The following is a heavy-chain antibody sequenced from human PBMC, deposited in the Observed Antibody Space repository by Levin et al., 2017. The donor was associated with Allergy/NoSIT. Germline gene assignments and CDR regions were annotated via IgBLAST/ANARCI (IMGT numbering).Heavy chain of an antibody. CDR1: GGSISSSSYY. V-gene: IGHV4-39*07. Sequence: SETLSLTCTVSGGSISSSSYYWGWIRQPPGKGLEWIGSIYYSGSTYYNPSLKSRVTISVDTSKNQFSLKLSSVTAADTAVYYCAREGKQLGYYYYYGMDVWGQGTTVTVSS. D-gene: IGHD6-6*01. CDR2: IYYSGST. CDR3: AREGKQLGYYYYYGMDV. J-gene: IGHJ6*02.